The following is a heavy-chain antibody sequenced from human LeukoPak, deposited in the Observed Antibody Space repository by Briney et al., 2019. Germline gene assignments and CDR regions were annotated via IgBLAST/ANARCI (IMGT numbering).Heavy chain of an antibody. V-gene: IGHV3-21*01. CDR2: ISSSSSYI. D-gene: IGHD5-12*01. Sequence: GGSMRLSCAASGFTFSSYSMNWVRQAPGKGLEWVSSISSSSSYIYYADSVKGRFTISRDNAKNSLYLQMNSLRAEDTAVYYCARELGHSGYGPSPPGSDYWGQGTLVTVSS. CDR3: ARELGHSGYGPSPPGSDY. J-gene: IGHJ4*02. CDR1: GFTFSSYS.